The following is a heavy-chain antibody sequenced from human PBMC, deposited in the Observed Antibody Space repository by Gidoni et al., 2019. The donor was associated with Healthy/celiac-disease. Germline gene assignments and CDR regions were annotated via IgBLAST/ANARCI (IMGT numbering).Heavy chain of an antibody. V-gene: IGHV4-31*03. D-gene: IGHD3-22*01. CDR1: GGSISSGGYY. CDR3: ARGEWDSSGYGSFDY. Sequence: QVQLQESGPGLVKPSQTLSLTCPVSGGSISSGGYYWSWIRQHPGKGLEWIGYIYYSGSTYYNPSLKSRVTISVDTSKNQFSLKLSSVTAADTAVYYCARGEWDSSGYGSFDYWGQGTLVTVSS. CDR2: IYYSGST. J-gene: IGHJ4*02.